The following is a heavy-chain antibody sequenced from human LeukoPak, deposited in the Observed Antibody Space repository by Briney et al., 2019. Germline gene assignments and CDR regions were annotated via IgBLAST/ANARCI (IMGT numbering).Heavy chain of an antibody. CDR2: TSGGTI. CDR3: ARDRPYGGRGDFDY. J-gene: IGHJ4*02. Sequence: GGSLRLSCAASGFTVNSNEMSWVRQAPGKGLEWVSCTSGGTIYYADSRKGRFTISRDNSKNTLFLQMNTLRAEDTAVYYCARDRPYGGRGDFDYWGQGTLVTVSS. CDR1: GFTVNSNE. D-gene: IGHD4-23*01. V-gene: IGHV3-38-3*01.